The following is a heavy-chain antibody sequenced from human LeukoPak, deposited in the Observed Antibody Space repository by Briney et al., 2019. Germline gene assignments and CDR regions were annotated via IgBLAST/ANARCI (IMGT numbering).Heavy chain of an antibody. D-gene: IGHD4-17*01. J-gene: IGHJ4*02. CDR3: ARATTVTTPADY. V-gene: IGHV4-31*03. CDR1: GGPISSGGYY. Sequence: ASETLSLTCTVSGGPISSGGYYWSWIRQHPGKGLEWIGYIYYSGSTSYNPSLKSRVTISVDTSKSQFSLKLSSVTAADTAVYYCARATTVTTPADYWGRGTLVTVSS. CDR2: IYYSGST.